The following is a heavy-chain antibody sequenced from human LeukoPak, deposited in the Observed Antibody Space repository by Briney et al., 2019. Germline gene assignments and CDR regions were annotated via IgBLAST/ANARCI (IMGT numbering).Heavy chain of an antibody. D-gene: IGHD6-19*01. V-gene: IGHV4-34*01. CDR3: ARGEYSSGWYGRLYYFDY. CDR1: GGSFSGYY. J-gene: IGHJ4*02. CDR2: INHSGST. Sequence: SETLSLTCAVYGGSFSGYYLSWIRQPPGKGLEWIGEINHSGSTNYNPSLKSRVTISVDTSKNQFSLKLSSVTAADTAVYYCARGEYSSGWYGRLYYFDYWGQGTLVTVSS.